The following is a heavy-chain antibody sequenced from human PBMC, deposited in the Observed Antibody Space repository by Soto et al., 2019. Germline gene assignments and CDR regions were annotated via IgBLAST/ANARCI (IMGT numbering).Heavy chain of an antibody. V-gene: IGHV4-31*03. D-gene: IGHD6-6*01. J-gene: IGHJ4*02. CDR1: GDSISSGGYF. CDR2: IYYTGST. CDR3: AGMSSSSSFDF. Sequence: QVQLQASGPGLVKPSQTLSLTCTVSGDSISSGGYFWNWVRQLPGKGLEWIGLIYYTGSTFYNPSRRRRVTFSVYTSSNDFSLNLPSVTAAHTVEYFCAGMSSSSSFDFWGQGTRVPVSS.